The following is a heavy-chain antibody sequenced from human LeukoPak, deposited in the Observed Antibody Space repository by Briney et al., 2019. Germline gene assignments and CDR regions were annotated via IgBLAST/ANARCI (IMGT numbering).Heavy chain of an antibody. J-gene: IGHJ4*02. CDR3: ARDRGHTFDY. CDR1: GFTFSTYW. Sequence: TGGSLRLSCTASGFTFSTYWMHWVRHAPGKGLVWVSLINADGSSTTYADSVKGRFTISRDNAKSTLYLQMNSLRAEDTAVYYCARDRGHTFDYWGQGTLVTVSS. CDR2: INADGSST. V-gene: IGHV3-74*01.